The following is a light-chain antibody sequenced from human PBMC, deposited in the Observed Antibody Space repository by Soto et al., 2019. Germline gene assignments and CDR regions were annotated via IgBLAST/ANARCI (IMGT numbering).Light chain of an antibody. J-gene: IGLJ1*01. CDR3: SSYISTTSLFV. V-gene: IGLV2-14*01. Sequence: QSVLTQPASVSGSPGQSITISCTGTSSDVGGFDFVSWFQRHPGKAPKLLIYEVSRRPSGISNRFSGSKTVNTASLTISGLHAEDEAEYFCSSYISTTSLFVFGTGTKVTVL. CDR2: EVS. CDR1: SSDVGGFDF.